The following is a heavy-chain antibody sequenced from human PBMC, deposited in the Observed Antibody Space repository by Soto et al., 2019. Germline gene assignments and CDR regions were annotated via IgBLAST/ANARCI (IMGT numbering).Heavy chain of an antibody. J-gene: IGHJ6*02. CDR3: ARPTDCSGGSCPRRYYYGMDV. CDR2: IYYSGST. CDR1: GGSISTYY. V-gene: IGHV4-59*01. D-gene: IGHD2-15*01. Sequence: QVQLQESGPGLVKPSETLSLTCTVSGGSISTYYWSWIRQPPGKGLEWIGYIYYSGSTSYNPSLKSRVTMSVDTSTNQFSLRLSSVTAADTAVYYCARPTDCSGGSCPRRYYYGMDVWGQGTTVTVSS.